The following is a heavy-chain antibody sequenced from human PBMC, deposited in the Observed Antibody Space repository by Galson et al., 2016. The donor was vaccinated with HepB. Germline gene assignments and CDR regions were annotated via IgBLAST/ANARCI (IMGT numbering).Heavy chain of an antibody. J-gene: IGHJ3*02. D-gene: IGHD3-10*01. V-gene: IGHV3-23*01. CDR1: GLTFTSYA. CDR3: AKSFVKKDFGCYYLADAFDI. Sequence: SLRLSCAASGLTFTSYALSWVRQAPGRGLEWVSTLNGSGRKTYYADSVKGRFTISRDNSKNTLFLQMNSLRVEDTAVYYCAKSFVKKDFGCYYLADAFDILGQRATLTVS. CDR2: LNGSGRKT.